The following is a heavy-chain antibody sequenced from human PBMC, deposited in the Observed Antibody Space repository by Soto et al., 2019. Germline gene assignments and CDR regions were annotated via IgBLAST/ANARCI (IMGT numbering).Heavy chain of an antibody. Sequence: QVQLQQWGAGHLKPSEILSLTCTVYGASFAGYYWTWLRQSPGKGLEWIGEVSHSGIAKYNPSLGSRVTISLDTSNNQFSLDLTSVTAADTAVYYCARYGGTSIWYFDIWGRGTLVSVSS. CDR1: GASFAGYY. CDR3: ARYGGTSIWYFDI. J-gene: IGHJ2*01. V-gene: IGHV4-34*01. D-gene: IGHD2-15*01. CDR2: VSHSGIA.